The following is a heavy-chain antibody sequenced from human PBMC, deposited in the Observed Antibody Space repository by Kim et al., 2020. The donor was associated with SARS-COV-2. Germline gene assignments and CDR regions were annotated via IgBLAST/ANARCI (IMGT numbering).Heavy chain of an antibody. CDR3: MKGGWGWIWDH. CDR1: GFTFTGYA. D-gene: IGHD2-2*03. CDR2: IDGSDGTL. V-gene: IGHV3-23*01. J-gene: IGHJ4*02. Sequence: GGSLRLSCTTSGFTFTGYAMSWVRQAPGKGLEWVSSIDGSDGTLYYVDSVKGRFTISRDNSKNTLYLQMNSLRADDTAVYYCMKGGWGWIWDHWGQGTRV.